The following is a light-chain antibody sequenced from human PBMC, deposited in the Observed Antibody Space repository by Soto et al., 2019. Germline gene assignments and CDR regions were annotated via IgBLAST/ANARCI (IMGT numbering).Light chain of an antibody. CDR3: QQYNNWPPG. V-gene: IGKV3-15*01. CDR2: GAS. CDR1: QSVSSN. J-gene: IGKJ3*01. Sequence: EIVRTQSPATLSVSPGERATLSCRASQSVSSNLAWYQQKPGQAPRLLIYGASTRATGIPARFSCSGSGTEFTLTISSLQSEDFAVYSCQQYNNWPPGFGPGTKVDIK.